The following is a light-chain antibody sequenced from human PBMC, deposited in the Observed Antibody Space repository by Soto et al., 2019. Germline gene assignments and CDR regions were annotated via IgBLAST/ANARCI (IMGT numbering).Light chain of an antibody. CDR2: KAS. CDR3: QQYNGYSRA. J-gene: IGKJ1*01. V-gene: IGKV1-5*03. CDR1: QSISNL. Sequence: DIQMTQSPSTLSASVGDRVIITCRASQSISNLLAWYQQKPGKAPKLLIYKASSLESGVPSRFSGSGSGTEFSLTISSLQPDDLATYYCQQYNGYSRAFGQGTKVEI.